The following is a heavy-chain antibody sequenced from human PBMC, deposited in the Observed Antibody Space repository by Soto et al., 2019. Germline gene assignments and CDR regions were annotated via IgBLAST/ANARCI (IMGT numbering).Heavy chain of an antibody. CDR2: IYYSGST. CDR1: GGSISSYY. J-gene: IGHJ6*02. CDR3: ARQSMLRGVMTNYGMDA. Sequence: PSETLSLSCTVSGGSISSYYWSWIRQPPGKGLEWIGYIYYSGSTNYNPSLKSRVTISVDTSKNQFSLKLSSVTAADTAVYYWARQSMLRGVMTNYGMDAWGQGTTVT. D-gene: IGHD3-10*01. V-gene: IGHV4-59*08.